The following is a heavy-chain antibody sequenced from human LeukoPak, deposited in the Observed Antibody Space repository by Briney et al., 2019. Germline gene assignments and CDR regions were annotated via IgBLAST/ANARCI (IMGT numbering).Heavy chain of an antibody. D-gene: IGHD1-1*01. V-gene: IGHV3-23*01. J-gene: IGHJ3*02. CDR1: GFTFSSYA. CDR2: ISGSGGST. Sequence: GGSLRLSCAASGFTFSSYAMSWVRQAPGKGLEWVSAISGSGGSTYYADSVKGRFTISRDNSKNTLYLQMNSLRAEDTAVYYCARGAGTTGGGGGAFDIWGQGTMVTVSS. CDR3: ARGAGTTGGGGGAFDI.